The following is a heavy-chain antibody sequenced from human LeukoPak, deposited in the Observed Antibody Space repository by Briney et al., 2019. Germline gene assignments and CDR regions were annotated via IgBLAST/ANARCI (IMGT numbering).Heavy chain of an antibody. D-gene: IGHD3-22*01. CDR3: ARLPYYYDSSGYYYFSFDH. CDR2: INHSGST. CDR1: GGSFSGYY. J-gene: IGHJ4*02. Sequence: PSETLSLTCAAYGGSFSGYYWSWIRQPPGKGLEWIGEINHSGSTNYNPSLKSRVTISVDTSKNQFSLKLSSVTAADTAVYYCARLPYYYDSSGYYYFSFDHWGQGTLVTVSS. V-gene: IGHV4-34*01.